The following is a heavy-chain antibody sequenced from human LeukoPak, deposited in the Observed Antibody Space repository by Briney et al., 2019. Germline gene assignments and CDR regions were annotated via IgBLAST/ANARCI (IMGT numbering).Heavy chain of an antibody. CDR3: ARVQQPSGIQGYYYGMDV. D-gene: IGHD6-13*01. V-gene: IGHV3-48*03. CDR1: GFTLSGYE. Sequence: GGSLRLSCAASGFTLSGYEMKWVRQAPGKGLEWVSYISSGGSTTYYADSVKGRFTISRDSAKNSLYLQMNSLRAEDTAVYYCARVQQPSGIQGYYYGMDVWGQGPRSPSP. J-gene: IGHJ6*02. CDR2: ISSGGSTT.